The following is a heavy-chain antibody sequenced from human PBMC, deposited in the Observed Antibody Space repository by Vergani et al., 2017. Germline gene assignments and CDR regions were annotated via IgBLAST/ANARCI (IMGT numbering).Heavy chain of an antibody. J-gene: IGHJ6*03. CDR2: ISAYNGNT. CDR3: ARGRIAARPYYYYYYMDV. D-gene: IGHD6-6*01. CDR1: GYTFTSYG. Sequence: QVQLVQSGAEVKKPGASVKVSCKASGYTFTSYGISWVRQAPGQALEWMGWISAYNGNTNYAQKLQGRVTMTTDTSTSTAYMELRSLRSDDTAVYYCARGRIAARPYYYYYYMDVWGKGTTVTVSS. V-gene: IGHV1-18*01.